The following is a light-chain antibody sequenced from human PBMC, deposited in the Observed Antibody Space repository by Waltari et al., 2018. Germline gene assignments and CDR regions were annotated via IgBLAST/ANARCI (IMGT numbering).Light chain of an antibody. J-gene: IGLJ3*02. CDR3: GAWDSSLPAVV. CDR2: EDT. V-gene: IGLV1-51*02. Sequence: QSVLTQPPSVSAAPGQKVTISCSGSSSNIGTYSVSWYQQLPGTAPKLLIYEDTHGPAGMPDRFSGSKSGTSATLGITGLQTGDEADFYGGAWDSSLPAVVFGGGTRLTVL. CDR1: SSNIGTYS.